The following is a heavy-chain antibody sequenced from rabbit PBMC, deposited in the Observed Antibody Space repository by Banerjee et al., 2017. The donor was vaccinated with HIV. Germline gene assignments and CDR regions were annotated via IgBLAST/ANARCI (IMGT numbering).Heavy chain of an antibody. D-gene: IGHD2-1*01. CDR3: ARLKSDNGDFDL. J-gene: IGHJ4*01. Sequence: QSLEASGGDLVKPGASLTLTCTASGFSFSTNAMCWVRQAPGKGLEWIACIYAGGSDSTYYANWAKGRFTISKTSSTTVTLQMTSLTAADTAAYFCARLKSDNGDFDLWGQGTLVTVS. V-gene: IGHV1S40*01. CDR2: IYAGGSDST. CDR1: GFSFSTNA.